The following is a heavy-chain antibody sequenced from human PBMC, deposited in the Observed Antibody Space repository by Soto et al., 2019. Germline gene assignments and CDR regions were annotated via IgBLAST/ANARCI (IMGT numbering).Heavy chain of an antibody. CDR2: TYYRSKWYS. D-gene: IGHD6-19*01. J-gene: IGHJ4*02. CDR3: ARGSYYSGCA. Sequence: SQTLSLTCAISGDSVSSTSTAWSWIRQSPSRGLEWLGRTYYRSKWYSDYAVSVKSRITINPDTSKNQFSLQLNSVTPEDTAVYYCARGSYYSGCAWGQGTLVTVSS. V-gene: IGHV6-1*01. CDR1: GDSVSSTSTA.